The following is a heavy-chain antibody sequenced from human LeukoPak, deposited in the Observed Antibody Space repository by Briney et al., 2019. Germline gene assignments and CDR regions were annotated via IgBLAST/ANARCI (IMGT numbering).Heavy chain of an antibody. CDR3: AREPWGYGDYQSYFDY. CDR1: GGTFSSYA. V-gene: IGHV1-69*13. D-gene: IGHD4-17*01. Sequence: SVKVSCKASGGTFSSYAISWVRQAPGQGLEWMGGIIPVFGTANYAQKFQGRVTITADESTSTAYMELSSLRSEDTAVYYCAREPWGYGDYQSYFDYWGQGTLVAVSS. CDR2: IIPVFGTA. J-gene: IGHJ4*02.